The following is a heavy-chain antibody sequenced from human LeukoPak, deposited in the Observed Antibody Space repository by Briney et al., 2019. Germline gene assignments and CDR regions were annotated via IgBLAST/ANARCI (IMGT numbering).Heavy chain of an antibody. CDR2: ISAYNGNT. D-gene: IGHD3-22*01. CDR3: ARDYYDSSGYYCYSTIDAFDI. CDR1: GYTFTSYG. Sequence: GASVKVSCKASGYTFTSYGISWVRQAPGQGLEWMGWISAYNGNTNYAQKLQGRVTMTTDTSTSTAYMELRSLRSDDTAVYYCARDYYDSSGYYCYSTIDAFDIWGQGTMVTVSS. V-gene: IGHV1-18*01. J-gene: IGHJ3*02.